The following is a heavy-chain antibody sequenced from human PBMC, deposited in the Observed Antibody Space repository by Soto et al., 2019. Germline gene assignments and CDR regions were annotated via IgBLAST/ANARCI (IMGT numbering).Heavy chain of an antibody. V-gene: IGHV1-3*01. Sequence: ASVKVSCKASGYRFSNYAIHWVRQAPGQGLEWMGWINVDNGNTKYSQKLQDRVTITRDTFASTVYMEVSSLRSEDTAVYYCARDPAPIDYGGPPSVFDPWGQGTLVTV. J-gene: IGHJ5*02. D-gene: IGHD4-17*01. CDR2: INVDNGNT. CDR1: GYRFSNYA. CDR3: ARDPAPIDYGGPPSVFDP.